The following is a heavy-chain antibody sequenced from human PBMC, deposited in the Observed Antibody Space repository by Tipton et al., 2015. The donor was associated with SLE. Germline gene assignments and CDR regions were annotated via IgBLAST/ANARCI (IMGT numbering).Heavy chain of an antibody. CDR1: GFSFNEYY. Sequence: SLRLSCVASGFSFNEYYMSWIRQAPGKGLEWISYISASGTTTYYADSVRGRFTISRDNAQNSLFLQMSSLRVEDTAVYYCARGSAIFKTNYYFDYWGLGSLVTVSS. CDR2: ISASGTTT. J-gene: IGHJ4*02. CDR3: ARGSAIFKTNYYFDY. D-gene: IGHD1-14*01. V-gene: IGHV3-11*04.